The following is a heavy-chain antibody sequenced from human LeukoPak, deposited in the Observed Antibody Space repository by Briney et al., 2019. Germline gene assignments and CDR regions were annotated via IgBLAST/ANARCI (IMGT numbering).Heavy chain of an antibody. D-gene: IGHD2/OR15-2a*01. Sequence: SVKVSCKASGGTFSSYTISWVRQAPGQGLEWMGRIIPILGIANYAQKLQGRVTMTTDTSTSTAYMELRSLRSDDTAVYYCARDRKVRLLDYWGQGTLVTVSS. CDR3: ARDRKVRLLDY. V-gene: IGHV1-69*04. J-gene: IGHJ4*02. CDR1: GGTFSSYT. CDR2: IIPILGIA.